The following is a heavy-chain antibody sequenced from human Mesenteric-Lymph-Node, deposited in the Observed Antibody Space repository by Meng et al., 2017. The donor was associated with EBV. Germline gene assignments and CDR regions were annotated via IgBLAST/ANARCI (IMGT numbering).Heavy chain of an antibody. D-gene: IGHD1-26*01. CDR2: IDSGSSYI. J-gene: IGHJ4*02. Sequence: EVQMVTSGXXXXXPXXAXXLSCAASGFTFSKNGMNWVRQTPGKGLEWVSSIDSGSSYIYYADSVKGRFTISRDNARNSLYLQMNSLRAEDTAVYYCARDVTSGSSIDWGQGTLVTVSS. CDR3: ARDVTSGSSID. V-gene: IGHV3-21*01. CDR1: GFTFSKNG.